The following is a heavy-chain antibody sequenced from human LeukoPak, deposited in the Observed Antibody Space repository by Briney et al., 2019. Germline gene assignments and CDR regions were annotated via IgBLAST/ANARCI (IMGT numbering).Heavy chain of an antibody. CDR2: ISYDGSNK. D-gene: IGHD3-3*01. J-gene: IGHJ6*03. V-gene: IGHV3-30-3*01. Sequence: GGSLRLSCAASGFTFSSYAMHWVRQAPGKGLEWVAVISYDGSNKYYADSVKGRFTISRDNSKNTLYLQMNSLRAEDTAVYYCAKAGRFGVVITPDYYYYMDVWGKGTTVTVSS. CDR3: AKAGRFGVVITPDYYYYMDV. CDR1: GFTFSSYA.